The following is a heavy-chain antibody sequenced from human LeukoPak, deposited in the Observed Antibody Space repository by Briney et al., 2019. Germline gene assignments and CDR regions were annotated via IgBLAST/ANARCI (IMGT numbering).Heavy chain of an antibody. J-gene: IGHJ4*02. CDR3: ARGVRRARTEDYESSGYFPADY. D-gene: IGHD3-22*01. CDR2: XNPNTGNA. Sequence: VXQATGQXXXGMGWXNPNTGNAGYPRKFQSRVTMPRNTSMSTAYMELSSLTSEDTAVYYCARGVRRARTEDYESSGYFPADYWGQGTLVTVSS. V-gene: IGHV1-8*01.